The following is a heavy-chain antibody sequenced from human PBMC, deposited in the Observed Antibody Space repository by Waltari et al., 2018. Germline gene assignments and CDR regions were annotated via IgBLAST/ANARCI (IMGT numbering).Heavy chain of an antibody. V-gene: IGHV3-33*01. CDR2: IWFDGSNK. J-gene: IGHJ4*02. CDR3: VREDRIQTSFDY. D-gene: IGHD5-18*01. Sequence: QVQLVESGGGVVQPGRSLRLSCAASGFTFSFYGMHWVRQAPGKGLEWVAVIWFDGSNKYYADSVKGRFTISRDNSKNTLYLQMNSLRAEDTAVYYCVREDRIQTSFDYWGQGTLVTVSS. CDR1: GFTFSFYG.